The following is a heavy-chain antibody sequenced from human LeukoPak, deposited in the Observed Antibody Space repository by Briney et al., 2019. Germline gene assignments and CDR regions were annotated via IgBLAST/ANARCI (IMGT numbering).Heavy chain of an antibody. J-gene: IGHJ4*02. CDR2: NNPNSGGT. D-gene: IGHD1-1*01. Sequence: ASVQVSCKASGYTYTGYYMHWVRQAPGQGLEWMGWNNPNSGGTKYAQTFQGRVTMTRDTSISTAYMELSRLRSDDTAVYFCARKRAGVGTGLNYWGQGTLVTVSS. CDR3: ARKRAGVGTGLNY. CDR1: GYTYTGYY. V-gene: IGHV1-2*02.